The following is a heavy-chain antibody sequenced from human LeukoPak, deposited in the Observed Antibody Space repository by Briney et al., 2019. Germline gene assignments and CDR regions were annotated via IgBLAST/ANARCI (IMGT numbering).Heavy chain of an antibody. J-gene: IGHJ4*02. CDR1: GDSSNVYY. Sequence: PSETLSLTCTVSGDSSNVYYWTWLRQPPGKGLEWIGYIYYSGSTYYNPSLKSRVTISVDTSKNQFSLKLSSMTAADTAAYYCARDMITFGGVSIWGQGTLVTVSS. CDR3: ARDMITFGGVSI. CDR2: IYYSGST. D-gene: IGHD3-16*01. V-gene: IGHV4-59*12.